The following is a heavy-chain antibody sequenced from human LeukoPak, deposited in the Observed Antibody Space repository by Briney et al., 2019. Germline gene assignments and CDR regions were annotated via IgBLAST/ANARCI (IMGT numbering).Heavy chain of an antibody. D-gene: IGHD6-13*01. CDR3: ARTLTARYSSSWYYGDAAFDI. V-gene: IGHV3-7*01. Sequence: PGGSLRLSCAASQFTFKNFWMTWVRQAPGKGLEWVANIKQDGTEKHYVDSVKGRFTISRDNGKNSLYLQMNSLRAEDTAVYYCARTLTARYSSSWYYGDAAFDIWGQGTMVTVSS. CDR2: IKQDGTEK. J-gene: IGHJ3*02. CDR1: QFTFKNFW.